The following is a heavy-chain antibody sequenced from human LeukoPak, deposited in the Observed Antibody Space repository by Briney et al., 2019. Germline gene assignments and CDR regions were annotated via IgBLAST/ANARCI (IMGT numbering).Heavy chain of an antibody. CDR2: INPKSGGT. D-gene: IGHD3-22*01. Sequence: ASVKVSCKASGNTFTGYYIHWVRQAPGQGLEWMGWINPKSGGTNYAQRFQGRITMTRDTSISTAYVELSRLRSDDTAVYFCAREKGEYHSGSSEFPDYFQYWGQGTLVTVSS. J-gene: IGHJ1*01. V-gene: IGHV1-2*02. CDR3: AREKGEYHSGSSEFPDYFQY. CDR1: GNTFTGYY.